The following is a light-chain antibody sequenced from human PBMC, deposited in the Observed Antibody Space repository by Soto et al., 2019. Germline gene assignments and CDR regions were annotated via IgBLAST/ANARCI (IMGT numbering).Light chain of an antibody. CDR2: GAS. CDR1: QRVSSTY. J-gene: IGKJ5*01. V-gene: IGKV3-20*01. Sequence: EMVVTQSPGTLHLSTGERANLSCSASQRVSSTYLAWYQQKPGQAPRHLIYGASSRPTGIPDRVSGSGSGTDFTLTISRLEPEEFAVYYCQQYGNSSTFGQGTRLENK. CDR3: QQYGNSST.